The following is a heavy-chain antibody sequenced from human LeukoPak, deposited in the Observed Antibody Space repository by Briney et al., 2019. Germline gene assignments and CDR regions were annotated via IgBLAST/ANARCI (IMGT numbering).Heavy chain of an antibody. J-gene: IGHJ5*02. CDR1: GGSVSDYY. V-gene: IGHV4-59*02. CDR2: IYYTGT. CDR3: ARGPPRYSYGFRWFDP. Sequence: SETLSLTCTVSGGSVSDYYWSWIRQSPGKGLEWIGYIYYTGTSYNPSLKSRVTISADTSKNQFSLNLSSVTAADTAVYYCARGPPRYSYGFRWFDPWGQGTLVTVSS. D-gene: IGHD5-18*01.